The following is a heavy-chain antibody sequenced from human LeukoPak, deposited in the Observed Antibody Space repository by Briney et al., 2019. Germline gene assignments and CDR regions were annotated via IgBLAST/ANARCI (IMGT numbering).Heavy chain of an antibody. CDR3: ARGRGRGSFDY. CDR2: INPSGGSI. D-gene: IGHD3-16*01. Sequence: ASVKVSCKASGYTFTSYSMHWVRQAPGQGLEWMGIINPSGGSIRYAQKFQGRVTMTRDTSTSTVYMKLSSLRSEDTAVYYCARGRGRGSFDYWGQGTLVTVSS. V-gene: IGHV1-46*01. CDR1: GYTFTSYS. J-gene: IGHJ4*02.